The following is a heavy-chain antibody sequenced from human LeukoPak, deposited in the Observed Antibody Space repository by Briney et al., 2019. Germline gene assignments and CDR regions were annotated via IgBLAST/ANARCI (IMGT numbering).Heavy chain of an antibody. CDR2: IKQDGSEK. CDR3: ARGALGIAAAGIDFDY. D-gene: IGHD6-13*01. J-gene: IGHJ4*02. Sequence: GGPLRLSCAASGFTFSSYWMSWVRQAPGKGLEGVANIKQDGSEKYSVDSVRGRFTISRDNAKNSLYLQMNSLRAEDTAVYYCARGALGIAAAGIDFDYWGQGTLVTVSS. CDR1: GFTFSSYW. V-gene: IGHV3-7*03.